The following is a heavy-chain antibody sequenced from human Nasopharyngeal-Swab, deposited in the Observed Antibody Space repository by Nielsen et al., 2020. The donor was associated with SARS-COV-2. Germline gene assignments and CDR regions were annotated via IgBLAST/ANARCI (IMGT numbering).Heavy chain of an antibody. CDR2: ITSSGSTI. D-gene: IGHD2-15*01. CDR1: GFTFSGYY. V-gene: IGHV3-11*01. CDR3: AREVVPSI. Sequence: GGSLRLSCAASGFTFSGYYMGWIRQAPGKGLEWISYITSSGSTIFYTDSVKGRFTISRDNAKNSLYLQMNSLRADDTAVYYCAREVVPSIWGQGTLVTVSS. J-gene: IGHJ4*02.